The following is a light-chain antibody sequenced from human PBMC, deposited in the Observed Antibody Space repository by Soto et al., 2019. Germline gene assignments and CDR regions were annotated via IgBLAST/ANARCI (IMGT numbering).Light chain of an antibody. CDR1: QSISSW. CDR2: KAS. Sequence: DIQMTQSPSTLSASVGDRVTITCRASQSISSWLAWYQQKPGKAPKLLIYKASTLKSGAPSRFSSSGSGTEFTLTISSLQPADFATYYCQHYNSYSEAFGQGTKVDI. J-gene: IGKJ1*01. CDR3: QHYNSYSEA. V-gene: IGKV1-5*03.